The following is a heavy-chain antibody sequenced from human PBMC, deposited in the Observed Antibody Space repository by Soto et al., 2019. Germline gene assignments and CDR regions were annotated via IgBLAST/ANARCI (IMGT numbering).Heavy chain of an antibody. CDR3: AKTYSSGWDYFDY. Sequence: EVQLLESGGDLVQPGRSLRLSCAASGFTFSSYAMSWVRQAPGKGLEWVSTISGGGGTTYYADSVKGRFSISRDSSKNTMYLQLNSLRVEDTAVYYCAKTYSSGWDYFDYWGQGTLVTVSS. CDR2: ISGGGGTT. V-gene: IGHV3-23*01. CDR1: GFTFSSYA. J-gene: IGHJ4*02. D-gene: IGHD6-25*01.